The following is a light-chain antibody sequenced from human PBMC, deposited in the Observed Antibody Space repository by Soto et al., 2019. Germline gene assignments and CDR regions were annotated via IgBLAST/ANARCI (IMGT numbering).Light chain of an antibody. V-gene: IGKV1-5*03. CDR1: QTISSW. CDR2: KAS. CDR3: QQYNSYSYA. J-gene: IGKJ1*01. Sequence: DIQMTQSPSTLYGSVGDRVTITCRASQTISSWLAWYQQKPGKAPKLLIYKASTLKSGVPSRFSGSGSGTEFNLTISILQPDDVATYYCQQYNSYSYAFGQGTKVELK.